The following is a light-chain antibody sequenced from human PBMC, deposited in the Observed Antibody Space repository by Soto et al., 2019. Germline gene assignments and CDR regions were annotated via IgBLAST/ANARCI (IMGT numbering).Light chain of an antibody. CDR1: SSNIGANYD. V-gene: IGLV1-40*01. J-gene: IGLJ1*01. CDR2: GNS. CDR3: QSYDGTLSARSV. Sequence: QSVLTQPPSVSGAPGQRVTISCTGSSSNIGANYDVHWYQQRPGTAPKLLIFGNSNRPSGVPDRFSGSKSGTSASLAITGLQAEDECYYYCQSYDGTLSARSVFGTGTKVAVL.